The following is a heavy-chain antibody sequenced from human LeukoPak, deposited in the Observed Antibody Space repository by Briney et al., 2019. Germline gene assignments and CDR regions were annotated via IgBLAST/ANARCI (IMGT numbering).Heavy chain of an antibody. CDR3: ARNGVAGTTFDY. J-gene: IGHJ4*02. Sequence: ASVKVSCKASGGTFSSYAISWVRQAPGQGLEWMGGIIPIFGTANYAQKFQGRVTITADESTSTAHMELSSLRSEDTAVYYCARNGVAGTTFDYWGQGTPVTVSS. V-gene: IGHV1-69*13. D-gene: IGHD6-19*01. CDR2: IIPIFGTA. CDR1: GGTFSSYA.